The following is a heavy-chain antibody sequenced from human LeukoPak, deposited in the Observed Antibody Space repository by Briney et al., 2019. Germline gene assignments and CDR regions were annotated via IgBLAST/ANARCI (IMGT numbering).Heavy chain of an antibody. V-gene: IGHV3-7*01. D-gene: IGHD3-3*01. CDR2: IKQDGSEK. CDR3: ARERITIFGVALDY. Sequence: PGGSLRLSCAASGFTFSSYWMSWFGQAPGKGLEWVANIKQDGSEKYYVDSVKGRFTISRDNAKNSLYLQMNSLRAEDTAVYYCARERITIFGVALDYWGQGTLVTVSS. J-gene: IGHJ4*02. CDR1: GFTFSSYW.